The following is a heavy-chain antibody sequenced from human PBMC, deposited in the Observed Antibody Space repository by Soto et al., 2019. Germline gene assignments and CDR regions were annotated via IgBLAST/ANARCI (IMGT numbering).Heavy chain of an antibody. CDR2: VNSDGSIT. CDR1: GFTFSSYW. Sequence: LRLSFAASGFTFSSYWMHWVRQAPGKGLVWVSRVNSDGSITNYADAVKGRFTISRDNAKNTLYLQMDGLRAEDTAVYYCARVGATTWYWGQGTLFMVSS. V-gene: IGHV3-74*01. CDR3: ARVGATTWY. J-gene: IGHJ4*02. D-gene: IGHD1-26*01.